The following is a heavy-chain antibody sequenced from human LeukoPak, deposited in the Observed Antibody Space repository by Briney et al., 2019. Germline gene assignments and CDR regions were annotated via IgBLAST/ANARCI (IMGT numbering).Heavy chain of an antibody. V-gene: IGHV3-53*01. CDR3: AISGLGFGEFRGLDY. J-gene: IGHJ4*02. CDR1: GFTFSNYD. D-gene: IGHD3-10*01. CDR2: IFSSGPT. Sequence: GGSLRLSCVASGFTFSNYDMNWVRQAPGKGLEGFSVIFSSGPTYYADSVKGRFTISRDTSKNALYLQMNSLRAEDTAVYYCAISGLGFGEFRGLDYWGQGTLVTVSS.